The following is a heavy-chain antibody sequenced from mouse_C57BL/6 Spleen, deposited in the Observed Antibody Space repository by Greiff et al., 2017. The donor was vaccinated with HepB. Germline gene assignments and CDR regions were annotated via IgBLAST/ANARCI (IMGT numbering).Heavy chain of an antibody. J-gene: IGHJ4*01. Sequence: EVQLVESGGGLVKPGGSLKLSCAASGFTFSSYAMSWVRQTPEKRLEWVATISDGGSYTYYPDNVKGRFTISRDNAKNNLYLQMSHLKSEDTAMYYCARDRGFDAMDYWGQGTSVTVSS. CDR1: GFTFSSYA. D-gene: IGHD3-1*01. CDR2: ISDGGSYT. CDR3: ARDRGFDAMDY. V-gene: IGHV5-4*01.